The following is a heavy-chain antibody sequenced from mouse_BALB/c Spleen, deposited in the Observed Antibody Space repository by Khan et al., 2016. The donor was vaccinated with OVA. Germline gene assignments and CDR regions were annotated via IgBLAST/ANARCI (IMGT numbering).Heavy chain of an antibody. CDR3: ARQPYYHYNIMDY. J-gene: IGHJ4*01. CDR1: GFSLTNYG. V-gene: IGHV2-6-1*01. D-gene: IGHD2-10*01. CDR2: IWSDGST. Sequence: QVQLKQSGPGLVAPSQSLSITCTISGFSLTNYGVHWVRQPPGKGLEWLVVIWSDGSTTYNSALKSRLTISTDNSKRQVFLKMNSLQTDDTGMYFCARQPYYHYNIMDYWGQGTSVTVSS.